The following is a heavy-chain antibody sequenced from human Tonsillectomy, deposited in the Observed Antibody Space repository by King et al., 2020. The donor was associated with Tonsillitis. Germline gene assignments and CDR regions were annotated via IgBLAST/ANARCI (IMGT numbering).Heavy chain of an antibody. D-gene: IGHD2-15*01. CDR3: AKAIWKLPRYTLLNDAFDI. V-gene: IGHV3-30*18. J-gene: IGHJ3*02. CDR1: GFTFSSYG. CDR2: ISYDGSNK. Sequence: VQLVESGGGVVQPGRSLRLSCAASGFTFSSYGMHWVRQAPGKGLEWVAVISYDGSNKYYADSVRGRFTISRDNSKNTLYLQMNSLRAEDTAVYYCAKAIWKLPRYTLLNDAFDIWGQGTMVTVSS.